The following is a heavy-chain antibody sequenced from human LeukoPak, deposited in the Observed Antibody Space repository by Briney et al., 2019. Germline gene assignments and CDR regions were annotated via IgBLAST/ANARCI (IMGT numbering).Heavy chain of an antibody. Sequence: GGSLRLSCAASGFTFSSYWMSWVRQAPGKGLELEANIKQDGSEKYYVDSVKGRFTISRDNAKNSLYLQMNSLRAEDTAVYYCARDFYYDSSGYYYGYWGQGTLVTVSS. V-gene: IGHV3-7*01. J-gene: IGHJ4*02. CDR3: ARDFYYDSSGYYYGY. CDR1: GFTFSSYW. D-gene: IGHD3-22*01. CDR2: IKQDGSEK.